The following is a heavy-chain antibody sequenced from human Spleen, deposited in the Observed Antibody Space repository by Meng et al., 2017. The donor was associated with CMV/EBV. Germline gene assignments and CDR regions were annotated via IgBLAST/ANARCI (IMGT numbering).Heavy chain of an antibody. CDR2: IKQDGGET. D-gene: IGHD3-10*01. CDR1: EFTFSGYW. J-gene: IGHJ6*02. V-gene: IGHV3-7*01. CDR3: ARDNHGFGELREDV. Sequence: ETLSLTCAASEFTFSGYWMSWVRQAPGQGLEWVAKIKQDGGETYYVDSVKGRFTISRDNAKNSLYLQMNSLRVEDTAVYYCARDNHGFGELREDVWGQGTTVTVSS.